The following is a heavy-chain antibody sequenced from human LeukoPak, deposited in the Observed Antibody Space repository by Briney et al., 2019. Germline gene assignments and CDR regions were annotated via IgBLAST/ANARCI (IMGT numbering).Heavy chain of an antibody. V-gene: IGHV3-21*01. D-gene: IGHD4-23*01. CDR2: ISSSSSAI. CDR1: GFSFSSYS. Sequence: GGSLRLSCAASGFSFSSYSMSWVRQAPGKGLEWVSIISSSSSAIYDADSVKGRFTISRDNAKNSLHLQMNSLRAEDTAVYYCARGDTVVTRHMDVWGKGTTVIVSS. CDR3: ARGDTVVTRHMDV. J-gene: IGHJ6*03.